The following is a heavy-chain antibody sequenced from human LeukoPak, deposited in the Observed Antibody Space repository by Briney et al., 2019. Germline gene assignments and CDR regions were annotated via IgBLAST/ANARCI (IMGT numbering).Heavy chain of an antibody. Sequence: GGSLRLSCVASGFTFSGYWMHWVRQAPGMGLVWVSRPNSDGTTINYADSVKGRFTISRDNAKNTVYLQMSGLRDDDTALYFCVRGAGGPRNYVLDYWGQGALVSVSS. CDR1: GFTFSGYW. V-gene: IGHV3-74*01. CDR3: VRGAGGPRNYVLDY. D-gene: IGHD3-10*02. CDR2: PNSDGTTI. J-gene: IGHJ4*02.